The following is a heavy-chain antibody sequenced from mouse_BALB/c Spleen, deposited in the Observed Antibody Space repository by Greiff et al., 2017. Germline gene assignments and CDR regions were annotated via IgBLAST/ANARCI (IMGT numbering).Heavy chain of an antibody. CDR3: TRPGRDDARGY. D-gene: IGHD3-3*01. CDR2: ISSGGSYT. V-gene: IGHV5-6-4*01. CDR1: GFTFSSYT. Sequence: EVQRVESGGGLVKPGGSLKLSCAASGFTFSSYTMSWVRQTPEKRLEWVATISSGGSYTYYPDSVKGRFTISRDNAKNTLYLQLSSLKSEDTAMYYCTRPGRDDARGYWGQGTSVTVSS. J-gene: IGHJ4*01.